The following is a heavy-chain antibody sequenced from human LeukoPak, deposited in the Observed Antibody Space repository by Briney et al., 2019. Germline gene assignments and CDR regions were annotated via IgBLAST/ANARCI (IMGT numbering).Heavy chain of an antibody. D-gene: IGHD3-10*01. CDR2: IYHSGNT. V-gene: IGHV4-30-2*01. Sequence: SETLSLTCAVSGDSISNGDYSWNWIRQPPGKGLEWIGYIYHSGNTYYSPSLRSRVTISVDRSKNQFSLNLSSVTAADTAVYYCARGFFARGKPGSWFDPWGQGTLVTVSS. CDR1: GDSISNGDYS. J-gene: IGHJ5*02. CDR3: ARGFFARGKPGSWFDP.